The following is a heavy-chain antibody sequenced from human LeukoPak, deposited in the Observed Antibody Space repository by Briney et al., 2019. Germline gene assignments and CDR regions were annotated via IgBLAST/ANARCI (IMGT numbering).Heavy chain of an antibody. J-gene: IGHJ4*02. CDR3: AAVTTGV. CDR1: GFTFSSYG. V-gene: IGHV3-33*01. CDR2: IWYDGSNK. D-gene: IGHD4-17*01. Sequence: GGSLRLSCAASGFTFSSYGMHWVRQAPGKGLEWVAVIWYDGSNKYYADSVKGRFTIPRDNTKKTLYLQMNSLRAEDTAVYYCAAVTTGVWGQGTLVTVSS.